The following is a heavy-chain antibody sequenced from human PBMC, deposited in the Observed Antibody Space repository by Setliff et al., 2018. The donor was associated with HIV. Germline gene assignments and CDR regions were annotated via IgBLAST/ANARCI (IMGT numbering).Heavy chain of an antibody. CDR2: IFYTGTT. CDR3: ARHDCGGDCSINWFDP. Sequence: SETLSLTCAVSGYSIRDNFFWGWVRQPPGKGLEWIGSIFYTGTTYYNPSLKSRVTLSLDTSKNQFSLELTSVTAADTAVYYCARHDCGGDCSINWFDPWGQGTLVTVSS. D-gene: IGHD2-21*02. CDR1: GYSIRDNFF. J-gene: IGHJ5*02. V-gene: IGHV4-38-2*01.